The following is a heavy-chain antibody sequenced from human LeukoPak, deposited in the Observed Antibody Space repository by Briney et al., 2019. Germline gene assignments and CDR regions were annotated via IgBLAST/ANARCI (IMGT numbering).Heavy chain of an antibody. D-gene: IGHD3-10*01. Sequence: PGGSLRLSCSASGFTFSSYSMHWVRQAPRKGLEHVSAIRSNGGFTYYADSVKGRFTISRDNSKNTLYLQMSSLRAEDTAVYYCVKDEYDGSAYYLVACWGQGTLVTVSS. CDR3: VKDEYDGSAYYLVAC. V-gene: IGHV3-64D*06. CDR2: IRSNGGFT. J-gene: IGHJ4*02. CDR1: GFTFSSYS.